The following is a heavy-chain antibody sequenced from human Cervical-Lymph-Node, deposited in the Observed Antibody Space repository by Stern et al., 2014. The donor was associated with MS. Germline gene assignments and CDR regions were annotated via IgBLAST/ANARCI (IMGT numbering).Heavy chain of an antibody. CDR2: ITPLFGTT. CDR3: ARHQEGIAAY. CDR1: GDIFSNFD. J-gene: IGHJ4*02. D-gene: IGHD6-13*01. V-gene: IGHV1-69*01. Sequence: QVQLEQSGAGVKKPGSSVKVSCKASGDIFSNFDISWVRQAPGQGLEWMGGITPLFGTTNYAQRFQGRVTFTADESTNTVYMELSSLRADDTAVFYCARHQEGIAAYWGQGTLVTVSS.